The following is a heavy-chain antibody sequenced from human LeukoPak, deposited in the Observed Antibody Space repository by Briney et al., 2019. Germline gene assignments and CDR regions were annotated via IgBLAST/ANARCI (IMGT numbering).Heavy chain of an antibody. CDR3: AKDVSSWYNY. CDR1: GFSFSNYA. D-gene: IGHD6-13*01. Sequence: PGGSLRLSCAASGFSFSNYAMSWVRQAPGMGLEWVSGISGSGGSTYYADSVKGRFTISRDNSKNTLYLQMSSLRAEDTAVYYCAKDVSSWYNYWGQGTLVTVSS. CDR2: ISGSGGST. J-gene: IGHJ4*02. V-gene: IGHV3-23*01.